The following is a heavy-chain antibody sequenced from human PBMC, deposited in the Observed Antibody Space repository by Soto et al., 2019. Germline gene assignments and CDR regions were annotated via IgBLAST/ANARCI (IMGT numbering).Heavy chain of an antibody. Sequence: GGSLRLSCAASGFTFSSYSMNWVRQAPGKGLEWVSYISSSSSTIYYADSVKGRFTISRDNAKNSLYLQMNSLRAEDTAVYYCARDIVVVPAAIRSLYYYYGMDVWGQGTTVTVSS. V-gene: IGHV3-48*01. D-gene: IGHD2-2*01. CDR2: ISSSSSTI. CDR3: ARDIVVVPAAIRSLYYYYGMDV. J-gene: IGHJ6*02. CDR1: GFTFSSYS.